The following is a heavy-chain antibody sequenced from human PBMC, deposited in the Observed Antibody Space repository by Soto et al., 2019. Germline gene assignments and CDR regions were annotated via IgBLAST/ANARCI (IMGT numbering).Heavy chain of an antibody. D-gene: IGHD5-12*01. Sequence: PSETLSLTCTVSGGSISSGGYYWSWIRQHPGKGLEWVGYSYYTGSSYYNPSLKSRVTISVDASKNQLSLRLSSVTAADTAVYYCARDLSGHSRSDYLDYWGQGIPVTVSS. CDR3: ARDLSGHSRSDYLDY. J-gene: IGHJ4*02. CDR2: SYYTGSS. V-gene: IGHV4-31*03. CDR1: GGSISSGGYY.